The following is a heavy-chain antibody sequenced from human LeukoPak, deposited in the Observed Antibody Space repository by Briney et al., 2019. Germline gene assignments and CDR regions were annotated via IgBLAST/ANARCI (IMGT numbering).Heavy chain of an antibody. V-gene: IGHV1-69*04. CDR2: IIPILGIA. CDR1: GGTFSSYA. J-gene: IGHJ4*02. Sequence: GASVKVSCKASGGTFSSYAISWVRQAPGQGLEWMGRIIPILGIANYAQKFQGRVTITADKSTSTDYMELSSLRSEDTAVYYCARGSPAPAYSSGWFDYWGQGTLVTVSS. CDR3: ARGSPAPAYSSGWFDY. D-gene: IGHD6-19*01.